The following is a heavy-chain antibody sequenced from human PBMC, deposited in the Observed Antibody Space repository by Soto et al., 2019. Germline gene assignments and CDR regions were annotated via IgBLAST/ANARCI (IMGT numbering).Heavy chain of an antibody. CDR2: IYHSGST. Sequence: LSLTCAVSGGSISSSNWWSWVRQPPGKGLEWIGEIYHSGSTNYNPSLKSRVTISVDKSKNQFSLKLSSVTAADTAVYYCARGAAARFKLSWFDPWGQGTLVTVYS. D-gene: IGHD6-6*01. V-gene: IGHV4-4*02. J-gene: IGHJ5*02. CDR1: GGSISSSNW. CDR3: ARGAAARFKLSWFDP.